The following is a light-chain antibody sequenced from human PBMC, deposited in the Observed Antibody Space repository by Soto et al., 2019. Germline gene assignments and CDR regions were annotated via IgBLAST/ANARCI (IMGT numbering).Light chain of an antibody. CDR1: QSISSSF. CDR2: GAS. CDR3: QQYNSYGT. J-gene: IGKJ1*01. Sequence: EIVLTQSPGILSLSPGERASLSCGASQSISSSFLAWYQQKPGQAPRLLIYGASSRATGIPDRFSGSGSGTDFTLTISSLQPDDFATYYCQQYNSYGTFGQGTKVDI. V-gene: IGKV3-20*01.